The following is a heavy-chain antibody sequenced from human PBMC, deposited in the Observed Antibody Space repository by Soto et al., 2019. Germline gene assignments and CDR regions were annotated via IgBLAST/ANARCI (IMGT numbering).Heavy chain of an antibody. CDR2: INPSSGGI. CDR3: ARAIKVNWNPDH. J-gene: IGHJ4*02. CDR1: GYLFTSYY. Sequence: QVQLEQSGAEVKKPGASVKVSCKASGYLFTSYYMHWVRQAPGQGPEWMGIINPSSGGISYAQKFQGRVTMTRDTSASTVYMELSSLGSEDTAVYYSARAIKVNWNPDHWGQGTLVTVSS. D-gene: IGHD1-20*01. V-gene: IGHV1-46*01.